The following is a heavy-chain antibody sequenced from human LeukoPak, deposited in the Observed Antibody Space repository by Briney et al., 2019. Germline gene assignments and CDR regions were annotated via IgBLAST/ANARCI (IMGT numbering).Heavy chain of an antibody. CDR1: GGTFSSYA. D-gene: IGHD3-22*01. J-gene: IGHJ4*02. Sequence: ASVKVSCKASGGTFSSYAISWVRQAPGQGLEWMGRIIPILGIANYAQKFQGRVTITADKSTSTAYMELSSLRSEDTAVYYCARLYYYDSSGYYYGVFDYWGQGTLATVSS. CDR2: IIPILGIA. V-gene: IGHV1-69*04. CDR3: ARLYYYDSSGYYYGVFDY.